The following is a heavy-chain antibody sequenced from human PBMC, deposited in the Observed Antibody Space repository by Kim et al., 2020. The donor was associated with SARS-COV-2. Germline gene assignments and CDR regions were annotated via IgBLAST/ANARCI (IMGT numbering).Heavy chain of an antibody. CDR2: IYSGGSST. Sequence: GGSLRHSCAASGFTFSSYAMSWVRQAPGKGLEWVSVIYSGGSSTYYADSVKGRFTISRDNSKNTLYLQMNSLRAEDTAVYYCATKIGRVVVAAKRFDWYFDLWGRGTLVTVSS. CDR1: GFTFSSYA. V-gene: IGHV3-23*03. D-gene: IGHD2-15*01. CDR3: ATKIGRVVVAAKRFDWYFDL. J-gene: IGHJ2*01.